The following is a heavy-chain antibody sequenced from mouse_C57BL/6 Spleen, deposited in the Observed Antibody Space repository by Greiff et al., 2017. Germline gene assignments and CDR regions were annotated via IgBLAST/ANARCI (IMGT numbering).Heavy chain of an antibody. Sequence: QVQLQQSGAELVKPGASVKISCKASGYAFSSYWMNWVKQRPGKGLEWIGQIYPGDGDTNYNGKFKGKATLTADKSSSTAYMQLSSLTSEDSAVYFCARSMGPYYYGSSYEDYWGQGTTLTVSS. V-gene: IGHV1-80*01. CDR1: GYAFSSYW. J-gene: IGHJ2*01. D-gene: IGHD1-1*01. CDR2: IYPGDGDT. CDR3: ARSMGPYYYGSSYEDY.